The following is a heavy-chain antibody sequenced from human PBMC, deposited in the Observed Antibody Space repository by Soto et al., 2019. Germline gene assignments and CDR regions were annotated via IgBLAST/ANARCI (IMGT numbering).Heavy chain of an antibody. CDR3: ATGQEHVVVVTAAPEYFPH. CDR1: GGTFSSYT. D-gene: IGHD2-21*02. Sequence: QVQLVQSGAEVKNPGSSMKLSCKASGGTFSSYTISWVRQAPGQGLERMGRIIPILGITNFAQQFQGRVTITADKSTNTVYMELTSLRSADTAVYYCATGQEHVVVVTAAPEYFPHWGPGTLVTVSS. V-gene: IGHV1-69*02. CDR2: IIPILGIT. J-gene: IGHJ1*01.